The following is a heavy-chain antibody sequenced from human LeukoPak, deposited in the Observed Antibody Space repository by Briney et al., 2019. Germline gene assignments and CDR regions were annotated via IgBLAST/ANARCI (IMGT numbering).Heavy chain of an antibody. CDR1: GFTFSNAW. Sequence: GGSLGLSCAASGFTFSNAWMSWVRQAPGKGLEWVSSISSSSSYIYYADSVKGRFAISRDSAKNSLFLQMTGLRAEDTAVYYCARAGIAAAGTRIGYYYGMDVWGQGTTVTVSS. CDR3: ARAGIAAAGTRIGYYYGMDV. D-gene: IGHD6-13*01. CDR2: ISSSSSYI. V-gene: IGHV3-21*04. J-gene: IGHJ6*02.